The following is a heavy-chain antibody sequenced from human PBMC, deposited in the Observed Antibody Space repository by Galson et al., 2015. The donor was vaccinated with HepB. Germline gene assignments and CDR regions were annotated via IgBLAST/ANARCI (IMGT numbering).Heavy chain of an antibody. CDR2: ISYDGSNK. CDR1: GFTFSSYA. CDR3: ARDRDELFDY. V-gene: IGHV3-30*04. Sequence: SLRLPCADSGFTFSSYAMHWVRQAPGKGLEWVAVISYDGSNKYYADSVKGRFTISRDNSKNTLYLQMNSLRAEDTAVYYCARDRDELFDYWGQGTLVTVSS. D-gene: IGHD1-26*01. J-gene: IGHJ4*02.